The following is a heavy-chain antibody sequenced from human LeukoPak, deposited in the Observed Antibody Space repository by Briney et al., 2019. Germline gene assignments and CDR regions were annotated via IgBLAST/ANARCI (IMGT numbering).Heavy chain of an antibody. CDR3: AREAKNYYGMDV. CDR1: GFTFSSHT. V-gene: IGHV3-64*01. CDR2: ISSNGGST. J-gene: IGHJ6*02. Sequence: GGSLRLSCAASGFTFSSHTMHWVRQAPGKGLEYVSAISSNGGSTYYANSVKGRFTISRDNSKNTLYLQTGSLRAEDMAVYYCAREAKNYYGMDVWGQGTTVTVSS.